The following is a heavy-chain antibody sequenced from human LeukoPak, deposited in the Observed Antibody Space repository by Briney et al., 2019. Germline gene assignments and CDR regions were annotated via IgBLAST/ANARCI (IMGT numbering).Heavy chain of an antibody. CDR3: AKHGFDSSGYYYRRDDAFDI. CDR2: IRSDGSNK. Sequence: SCKASGYTFTGYYMHWVRQAPGKGLEWMAFIRSDGSNKYYADSVKGRFTISRDNSKNTLYLQMNSLRAEDTAVYYCAKHGFDSSGYYYRRDDAFDIWGQGTMVTVSS. D-gene: IGHD3-22*01. CDR1: GYTFTGYY. V-gene: IGHV3-30*02. J-gene: IGHJ3*02.